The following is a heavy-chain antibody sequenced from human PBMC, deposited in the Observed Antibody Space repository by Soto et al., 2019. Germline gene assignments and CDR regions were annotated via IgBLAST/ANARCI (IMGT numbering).Heavy chain of an antibody. CDR3: ARGHAYGDYDYYYYYMDV. Sequence: GGALRLSCAASGFTFSDYYMSWIRQAPGKGLEWVSYISSSGSTIYYADSVKGRFTISRDNAKNSLYLQMNSLRAEDTAVYYCARGHAYGDYDYYYYYMDVWGKGTTVTVSS. CDR2: ISSSGSTI. D-gene: IGHD4-17*01. CDR1: GFTFSDYY. J-gene: IGHJ6*03. V-gene: IGHV3-11*01.